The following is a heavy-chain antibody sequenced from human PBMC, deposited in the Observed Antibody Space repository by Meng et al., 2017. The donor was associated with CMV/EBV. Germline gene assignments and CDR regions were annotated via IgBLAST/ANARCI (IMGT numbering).Heavy chain of an antibody. D-gene: IGHD2-2*01. J-gene: IGHJ5*02. CDR1: GGSISSSSYY. Sequence: QLQGAGPVLVKPSETRSLTCTVSGGSISSSSYYWGWIRQPPGKGLEWIGSIYYSGSTYYNPSLKSRVTISVDTSKNQFSLKLSSVTAADTAVYYCARDLSNPLVVPAAYNWFDPWGQGTLVTVSS. CDR3: ARDLSNPLVVPAAYNWFDP. CDR2: IYYSGST. V-gene: IGHV4-39*07.